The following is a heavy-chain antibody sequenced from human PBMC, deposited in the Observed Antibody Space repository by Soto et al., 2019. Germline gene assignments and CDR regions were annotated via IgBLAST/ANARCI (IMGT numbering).Heavy chain of an antibody. V-gene: IGHV2-5*02. CDR1: GFSLSTSGVG. CDR3: AACGVRGVIIALDY. D-gene: IGHD3-10*01. J-gene: IGHJ4*02. CDR2: IYWDDDK. Sequence: QITLKESGPTLVKPTQTLTLTCTFSGFSLSTSGVGVGWIRQPPGKALEWLALIYWDDDKRYSPSLKSRLTITKDTSKHQVVLTMTNMDPVDTATYYCAACGVRGVIIALDYWGQGTLVTVSS.